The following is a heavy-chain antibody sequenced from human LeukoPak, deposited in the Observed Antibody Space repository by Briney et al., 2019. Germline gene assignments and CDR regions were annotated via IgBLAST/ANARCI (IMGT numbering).Heavy chain of an antibody. Sequence: SETLSLTCTVSGGSISSYYWSWIRQPPGKGLEWIGYIYYSGSTNYNPSLKSRVTISVDTYNNQFSFQLSSVTAADTAVYYCARREGGYGYWYLDLWGRGTLVTVSS. J-gene: IGHJ2*01. V-gene: IGHV4-59*08. CDR3: ARREGGYGYWYLDL. CDR1: GGSISSYY. D-gene: IGHD5-12*01. CDR2: IYYSGST.